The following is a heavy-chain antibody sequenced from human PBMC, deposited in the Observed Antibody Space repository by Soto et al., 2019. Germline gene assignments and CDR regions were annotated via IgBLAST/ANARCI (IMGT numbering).Heavy chain of an antibody. CDR3: ATYYFDNSGYYPLFDY. CDR1: GGSISSGGYS. CDR2: INHSGST. Sequence: PSETLSLTCAVSGGSISSGGYSWSWIRQPPGKGLEWIGYINHSGSTNYNPSLKSRVTISVDTSKNQFPLKLSSVTAADTAVYYCATYYFDNSGYYPLFDYWGQGTLVTVSS. J-gene: IGHJ4*02. V-gene: IGHV4-30-2*01. D-gene: IGHD3-22*01.